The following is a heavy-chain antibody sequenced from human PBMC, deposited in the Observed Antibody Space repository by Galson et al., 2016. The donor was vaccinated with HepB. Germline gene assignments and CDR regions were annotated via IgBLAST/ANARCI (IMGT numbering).Heavy chain of an antibody. J-gene: IGHJ3*02. Sequence: QSGAEVKRPGESLKISCKVSGYSFPSFWIGWVRQMPGKGLESIGVIYPRDSDTRYNPSLQGQVTISADKSLSTTFLQWSSRKASDTAIYYCAKPRRGRDAFDSWGQGTMVTVPS. V-gene: IGHV5-51*01. CDR3: AKPRRGRDAFDS. CDR2: IYPRDSDT. CDR1: GYSFPSFW.